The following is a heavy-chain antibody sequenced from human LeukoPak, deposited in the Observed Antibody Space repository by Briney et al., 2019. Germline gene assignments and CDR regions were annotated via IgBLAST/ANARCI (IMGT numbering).Heavy chain of an antibody. D-gene: IGHD3-16*01. Sequence: GGSLRLSCAASGFPFSSSPLNWVRQAPGKGLEWVSYISGSSNFIWYADSVKGRFTISRDNAKNSLYLQMSSLRAEDAAVYYCAREGGYQYYYAMDVWGQGTTVTVSS. J-gene: IGHJ6*02. V-gene: IGHV3-21*05. CDR2: ISGSSNFI. CDR1: GFPFSSSP. CDR3: AREGGYQYYYAMDV.